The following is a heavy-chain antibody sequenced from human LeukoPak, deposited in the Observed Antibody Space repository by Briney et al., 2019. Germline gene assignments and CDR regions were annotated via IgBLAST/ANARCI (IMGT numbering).Heavy chain of an antibody. V-gene: IGHV4-61*02. CDR3: ARGGSSWYSDWFDP. J-gene: IGHJ5*02. D-gene: IGHD6-13*01. CDR2: IYTSGST. Sequence: PSQTMSLTCTVSGGSISSGSYSWTWFRQPAGKGLEWIGRIYTSGSTNYNPSLKSRVTISVDTSKNQFSLKLSSVTAADTAVYYGARGGSSWYSDWFDPWGQGTLVTVSS. CDR1: GGSISSGSYS.